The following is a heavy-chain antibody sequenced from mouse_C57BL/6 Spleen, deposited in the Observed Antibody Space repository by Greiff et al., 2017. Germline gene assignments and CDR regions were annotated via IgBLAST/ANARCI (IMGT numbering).Heavy chain of an antibody. J-gene: IGHJ1*03. Sequence: EVQLQPSGPELVKPGASVKISCKASGYTFTDYYMNWVKQSHGKSLEWLGDINPNNGGTSYNQKFKGKATLTVDKSSSTAYMELRSLTSEDSAVYYCATYAGWYFDVWGTGTTVTVSS. CDR2: INPNNGGT. V-gene: IGHV1-26*01. CDR1: GYTFTDYY. CDR3: ATYAGWYFDV.